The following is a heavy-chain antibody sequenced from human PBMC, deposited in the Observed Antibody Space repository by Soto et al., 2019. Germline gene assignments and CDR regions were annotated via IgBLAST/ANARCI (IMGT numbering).Heavy chain of an antibody. CDR2: MYQSGST. V-gene: IGHV4-30-2*01. CDR1: GGSINSGDYS. J-gene: IGHJ3*01. D-gene: IGHD3-10*01. CDR3: ARARSWDAYDV. Sequence: QLQLQESGSGLVNPSQTLSLTCTVSGGSINSGDYSWSWIRQAPGKGLEWIGYMYQSGSTFYNPYLKSRVTISIDRSENFFSLDLKSVAAADTAVYYCARARSWDAYDVWGQGTLVTVSS.